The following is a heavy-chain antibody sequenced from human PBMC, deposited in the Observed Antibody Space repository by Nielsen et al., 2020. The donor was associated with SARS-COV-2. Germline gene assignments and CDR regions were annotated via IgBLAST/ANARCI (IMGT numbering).Heavy chain of an antibody. CDR2: IRSEANDYAT. CDR3: TRGLSDF. J-gene: IGHJ4*02. Sequence: AGSLRLSCAVSGFTFSGSALHWVRQAPGKGLEWVGRIRSEANDYATAYAASVKGRFTISRDDSRNTTYLQLYRLKTEDTALYFCTRGLSDFWGQGTLVTVSS. CDR1: GFTFSGSA. V-gene: IGHV3-73*01. D-gene: IGHD2-2*01.